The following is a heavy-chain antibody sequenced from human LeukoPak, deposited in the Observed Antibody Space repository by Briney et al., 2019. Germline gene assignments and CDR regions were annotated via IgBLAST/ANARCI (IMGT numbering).Heavy chain of an antibody. Sequence: SVKVSCKASGGTFSSYGISWVRKAPGQGLELMGGIIANFGTANYAQKFQGRVTITEDESTSTAYIELSRVRSDDMFFYFSQKTPYDILTSLPPSYYYYGMDVWGKGTTVTVSS. CDR2: IIANFGTA. CDR3: QKTPYDILTSLPPSYYYYGMDV. V-gene: IGHV1-69*01. CDR1: GGTFSSYG. D-gene: IGHD3-9*01. J-gene: IGHJ6*04.